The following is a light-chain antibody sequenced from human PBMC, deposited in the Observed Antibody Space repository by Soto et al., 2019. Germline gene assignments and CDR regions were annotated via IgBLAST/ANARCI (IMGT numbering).Light chain of an antibody. V-gene: IGKV4-1*01. J-gene: IGKJ4*01. CDR2: CAS. Sequence: DIVMTQSPDSLTVSLGERATINCKSSQSVLYSSNNKNYLAWYQEKPGHPPKLLIYCASTRQYDVPDRFSGSGSGTDFTLTISSLQAEDVAVYYCQQYYTTPLTFGGWNKVE. CDR1: QSVLYSSNNKNY. CDR3: QQYYTTPLT.